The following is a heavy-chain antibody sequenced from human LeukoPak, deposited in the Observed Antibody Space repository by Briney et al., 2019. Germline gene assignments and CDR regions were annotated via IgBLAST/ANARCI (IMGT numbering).Heavy chain of an antibody. Sequence: GGSLRLSCAASGFTFNTYAMTWVRQAPGKGLEWVSSISSSGSNTYYTDSVKGRFTISRDNSKYTLYLQMNSLRVEDTAVYYCARDDTHCSSRICYDAFDFWGQGTMVSVSS. CDR2: ISSSGSNT. J-gene: IGHJ3*01. V-gene: IGHV3-23*01. D-gene: IGHD2-2*01. CDR3: ARDDTHCSSRICYDAFDF. CDR1: GFTFNTYA.